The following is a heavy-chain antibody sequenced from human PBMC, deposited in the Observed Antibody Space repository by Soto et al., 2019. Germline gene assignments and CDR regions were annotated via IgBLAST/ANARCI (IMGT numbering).Heavy chain of an antibody. CDR3: ARDTGGLMVHDDAFDI. D-gene: IGHD2-8*01. CDR1: GFTFSNYS. Sequence: HPGGSLRLSCAASGFTFSNYSMNWVRQAPGKGLEWVSYISSSRRTIHYADSVKGRFTVSRDNAKNSLYLQMNSLRDEDTAVYYCARDTGGLMVHDDAFDIWGQGTMVTVSS. CDR2: ISSSRRTI. J-gene: IGHJ3*02. V-gene: IGHV3-48*02.